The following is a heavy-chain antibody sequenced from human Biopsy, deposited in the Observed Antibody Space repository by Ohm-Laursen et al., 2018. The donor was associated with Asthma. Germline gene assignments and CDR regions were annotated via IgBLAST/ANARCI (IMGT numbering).Heavy chain of an antibody. J-gene: IGHJ4*02. CDR1: SGSGGYMRSGNYY. V-gene: IGHV4-39*01. Sequence: TLSLTCSLSSGSGGYMRSGNYYWGWIRQPPGKGLEWIGSIYYSGTTYYNPSLKSRVTLSVDASKNQFSLKLTSVTAADTAVYYCVSPPGYWGQGTRVTVSS. CDR2: IYYSGTT. CDR3: VSPPGY.